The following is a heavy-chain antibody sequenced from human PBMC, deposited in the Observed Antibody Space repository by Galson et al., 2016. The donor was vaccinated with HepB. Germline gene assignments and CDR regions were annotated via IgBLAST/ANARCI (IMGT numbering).Heavy chain of an antibody. J-gene: IGHJ6*02. Sequence: SLRLSCAASGFTFSTYWMTWVRQAPGKGLEWVANIKQDGGGKYYVDSVKGRFTISRDNAEKSLYLQMNSLRAEDTAVCYCAKMSESLTYYYGMDVWGQGTTVTVSS. V-gene: IGHV3-7*01. D-gene: IGHD1-26*01. CDR2: IKQDGGGK. CDR1: GFTFSTYW. CDR3: AKMSESLTYYYGMDV.